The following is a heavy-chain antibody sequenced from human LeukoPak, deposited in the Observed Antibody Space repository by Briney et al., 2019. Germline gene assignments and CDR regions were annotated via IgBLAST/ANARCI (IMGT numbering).Heavy chain of an antibody. CDR1: GYIFPHYH. CDR3: ARTTSFTASGYDY. J-gene: IGHJ4*02. CDR2: MDPNNGDS. D-gene: IGHD6-25*01. V-gene: IGHV1-8*03. Sequence: SVNVSRKSCGYIFPHYHINGVRQPGGRGREGMGWMDPNNGDSDYAQKFQGRVTITRDTSISTSYMELRSLRSDDTAVYFCARTTSFTASGYDYWGQGTLVTVSS.